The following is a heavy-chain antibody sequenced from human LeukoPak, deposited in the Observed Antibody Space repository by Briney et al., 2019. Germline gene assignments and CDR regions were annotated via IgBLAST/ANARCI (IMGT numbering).Heavy chain of an antibody. V-gene: IGHV3-23*01. CDR3: ASPDTVVLLGGTLNY. D-gene: IGHD2-15*01. CDR2: LSVDGRNT. CDR1: GFTVSNYA. J-gene: IGHJ4*02. Sequence: GGSLRLSCAVSGFTVSNYAMNWVRQAPGKGLEWVSALSVDGRNTYYAGSVKGRFTVSRDNSKNTLYLHMDSLRAEDTALYYCASPDTVVLLGGTLNYWGQGTLVTVSS.